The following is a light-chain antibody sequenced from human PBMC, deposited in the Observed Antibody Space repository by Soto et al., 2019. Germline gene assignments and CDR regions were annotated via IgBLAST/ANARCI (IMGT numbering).Light chain of an antibody. CDR1: SSDIGAGSE. J-gene: IGLJ1*01. CDR3: QSYDNSLSAYV. V-gene: IGLV1-40*01. CDR2: GST. Sequence: QSVLTQPPSLSGAPGQRDTISCTGSSSDIGAGSEVHWYQQLPGTAPKLLIFGSTNRPSGVPDRFSGSKSATSASLAITGLQAEDEADYYCQSYDNSLSAYVFGTGTKLTVL.